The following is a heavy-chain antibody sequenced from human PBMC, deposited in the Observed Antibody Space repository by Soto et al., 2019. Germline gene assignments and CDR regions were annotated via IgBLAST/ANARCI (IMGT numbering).Heavy chain of an antibody. CDR2: INADNGDT. CDR3: ARGGYYDISCSLNYHYYCMDV. J-gene: IGHJ6*02. D-gene: IGHD3-22*01. Sequence: ASVKVSCKASGYTFTSYAIHWVRQAPGQRLEWMGWINADNGDTKYSQKLQDRVTMSSDTSSRTAYMHLRSLRSDDTAVYFCARGGYYDISCSLNYHYYCMDVWCQGTTVTVSS. V-gene: IGHV1-3*01. CDR1: GYTFTSYA.